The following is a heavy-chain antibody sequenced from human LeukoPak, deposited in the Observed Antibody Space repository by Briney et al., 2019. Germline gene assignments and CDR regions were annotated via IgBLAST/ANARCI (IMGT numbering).Heavy chain of an antibody. Sequence: PGGSLRLSCAASGFTFSSYGMHWVRQAPGKGLEWVAFIRYDGSNKYYADSVKDRFTISRDNSKNTLYLQMNSLRAEDTAVYYCAKARTTVTTYDAFDIWGQGTMVTVSS. J-gene: IGHJ3*02. CDR2: IRYDGSNK. CDR1: GFTFSSYG. V-gene: IGHV3-30*02. D-gene: IGHD4-17*01. CDR3: AKARTTVTTYDAFDI.